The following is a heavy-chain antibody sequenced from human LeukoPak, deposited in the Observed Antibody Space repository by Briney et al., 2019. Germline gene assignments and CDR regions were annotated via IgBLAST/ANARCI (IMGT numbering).Heavy chain of an antibody. CDR3: ARLEEHDYYYYGMDV. V-gene: IGHV3-30-3*01. J-gene: IGHJ6*02. CDR2: ISYDGSNK. Sequence: GGSLRLSCAASGFTFSSYAMHWVRQAPGKGLEWVAVISYDGSNKYYADSVKGRFTISRDNSKNTLYLQMNSLRAEDTAVYYCARLEEHDYYYYGMDVWGQGTTVTVSS. CDR1: GFTFSSYA. D-gene: IGHD1/OR15-1a*01.